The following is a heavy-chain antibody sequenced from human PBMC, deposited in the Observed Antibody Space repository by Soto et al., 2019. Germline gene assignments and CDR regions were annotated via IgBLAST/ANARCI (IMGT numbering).Heavy chain of an antibody. V-gene: IGHV3-66*01. Sequence: PGGSLRLSCAASGITVSSNYMNWVRQAPGKGLEWVSSFYTDGSTYYADSVKGRFTISRDNSKNTLYLQMNSLRAEDTAVYYCARAFMPYGTDVWGQGTTVTVCS. CDR1: GITVSSNY. CDR2: FYTDGST. J-gene: IGHJ6*02. D-gene: IGHD2-2*01. CDR3: ARAFMPYGTDV.